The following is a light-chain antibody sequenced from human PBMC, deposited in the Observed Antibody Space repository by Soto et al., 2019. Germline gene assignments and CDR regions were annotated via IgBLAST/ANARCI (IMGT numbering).Light chain of an antibody. V-gene: IGKV3-20*01. CDR3: QHYGSTPLT. CDR1: QSVSGSH. Sequence: IVLTQSPGTLSLSPGERATLSCRASQSVSGSHLAWYQQKPGQAPRLLLYGVSTRATGIPDRFSGSGSGTDFTLTISRVEPEDFAVFYCQHYGSTPLTFGGGTKVEIK. J-gene: IGKJ4*01. CDR2: GVS.